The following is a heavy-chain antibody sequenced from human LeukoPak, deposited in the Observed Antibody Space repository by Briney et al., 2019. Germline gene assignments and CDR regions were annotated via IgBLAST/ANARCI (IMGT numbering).Heavy chain of an antibody. CDR2: INHSGST. Sequence: SETLSLTCAVYGGSFSGYYWSWIRQPPGKGLEWIGEINHSGSTNYNPSLKSRVTISVDTSKNQFSLKLSSVTAADTAVYYCARGEQWPNWTVRGVFDPWGQGTLVTVSS. CDR1: GGSFSGYY. D-gene: IGHD6-19*01. CDR3: ARGEQWPNWTVRGVFDP. J-gene: IGHJ5*02. V-gene: IGHV4-34*01.